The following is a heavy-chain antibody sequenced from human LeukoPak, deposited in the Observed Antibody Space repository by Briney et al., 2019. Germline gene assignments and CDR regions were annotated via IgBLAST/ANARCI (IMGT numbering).Heavy chain of an antibody. Sequence: GGSLRLSCAASGFTFSSYWMSWVRQAPGKGLEWVANIKQDGSEKYYVDSVKGRFTISRDNAKNSLYLQMNSLRAEDTAVYYCARVGGYATELYYYYGMDVWSQGTTVTVSS. D-gene: IGHD1-26*01. CDR3: ARVGGYATELYYYYGMDV. CDR2: IKQDGSEK. J-gene: IGHJ6*02. V-gene: IGHV3-7*05. CDR1: GFTFSSYW.